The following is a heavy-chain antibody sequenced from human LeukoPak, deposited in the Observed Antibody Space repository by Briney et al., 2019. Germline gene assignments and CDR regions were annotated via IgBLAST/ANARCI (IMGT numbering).Heavy chain of an antibody. CDR3: ARESVEWFGHGGFFDY. J-gene: IGHJ4*02. CDR1: GGSISSYY. CDR2: TYYSGST. D-gene: IGHD3-10*01. Sequence: SETLSLTCTVSGGSISSYYWSWIRQPPGKGQEWIGYTYYSGSTNYNPSLKSRVTISVDTSKNQFSLKLSSVTAADTAVYYCARESVEWFGHGGFFDYWGQGTLVTVSS. V-gene: IGHV4-59*01.